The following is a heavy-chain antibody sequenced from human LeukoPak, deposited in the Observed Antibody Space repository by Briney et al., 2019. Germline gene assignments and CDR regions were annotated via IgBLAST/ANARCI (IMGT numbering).Heavy chain of an antibody. V-gene: IGHV4-34*01. CDR1: GGSFSGYY. J-gene: IGHJ4*02. Sequence: PSETLSLTCAVYGGSFSGYYWSWIRQPPGKGLEWIGEINHSGSTNYNPSLKSRVTISVDTSKNQFSLKLSSVTAADTAVYYCAARTISSSWSDFDYWGQGTLVTVSS. CDR2: INHSGST. D-gene: IGHD6-13*01. CDR3: AARTISSSWSDFDY.